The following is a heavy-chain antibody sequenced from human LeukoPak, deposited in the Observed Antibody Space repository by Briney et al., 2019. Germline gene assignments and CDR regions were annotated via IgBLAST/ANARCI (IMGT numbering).Heavy chain of an antibody. V-gene: IGHV1-18*01. Sequence: ASVKVSCKASGYTFTSYGISWVRQAPGQGVEGMGWISAYNGNTNYAQKLQGRVTMTTDTSTSTAYMELRSLRSDDTAVYYCARDPRGEAVAVDYYYGMDVWGQGTTVTVSS. CDR3: ARDPRGEAVAVDYYYGMDV. CDR2: ISAYNGNT. J-gene: IGHJ6*02. CDR1: GYTFTSYG. D-gene: IGHD6-19*01.